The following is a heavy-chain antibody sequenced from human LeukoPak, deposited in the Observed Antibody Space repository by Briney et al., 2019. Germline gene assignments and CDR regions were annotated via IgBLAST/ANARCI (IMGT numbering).Heavy chain of an antibody. J-gene: IGHJ4*02. D-gene: IGHD3-3*01. Sequence: SETLSLTCAVYGGSFSGYYWSWIRQPPGKGLEWIGRIYTSGSTNYNPSLKSRVTISVDTSKNQFSLKLSSVTAADTAVYYCAAMFWSGYYTGVDYWGQGTLVTVSS. CDR1: GGSFSGYY. V-gene: IGHV4-4*08. CDR2: IYTSGST. CDR3: AAMFWSGYYTGVDY.